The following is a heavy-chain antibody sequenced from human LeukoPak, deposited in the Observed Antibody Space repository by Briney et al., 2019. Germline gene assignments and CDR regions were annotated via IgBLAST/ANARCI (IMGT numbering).Heavy chain of an antibody. CDR1: GFTFSDSW. J-gene: IGHJ4*02. CDR3: TRGPHYHDTTGFYYGFFM. D-gene: IGHD3-22*01. CDR2: IKGKTDGGTT. Sequence: PGGSLRLSCAASGFTFSDSWMTWVRQIPGKGLEWVGRIKGKTDGGTTDYAAPVKGRFTISRDDSKNTLSLQMNSLQSEDTAVYYCTRGPHYHDTTGFYYGFFMWGQGTLVTVSS. V-gene: IGHV3-15*01.